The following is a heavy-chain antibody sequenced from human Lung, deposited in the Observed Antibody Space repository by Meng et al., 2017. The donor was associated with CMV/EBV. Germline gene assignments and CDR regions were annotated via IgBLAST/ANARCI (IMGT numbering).Heavy chain of an antibody. Sequence: GGSXRLXCAASGFTFSSYAMHWVRQAPGKGLEWVANIRFDGTNKYHADSVKGRFTISRDNSKNTLYLQMNSLRAEDTAVYYCAKRGDSSGTYAMDVGGQGTXVTVSS. CDR2: IRFDGTNK. D-gene: IGHD3-22*01. J-gene: IGHJ6*02. CDR1: GFTFSSYA. CDR3: AKRGDSSGTYAMDV. V-gene: IGHV3-30*02.